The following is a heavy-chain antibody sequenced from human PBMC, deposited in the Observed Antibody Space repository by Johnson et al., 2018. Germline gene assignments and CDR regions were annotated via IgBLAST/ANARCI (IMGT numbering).Heavy chain of an antibody. CDR1: GFTFSSYG. J-gene: IGHJ6*02. D-gene: IGHD2-2*01. Sequence: QVQLVESGGGVVQXGRSLRLSCTASGFTFSSYGMHWVRQAPGKGLEWVAVLWCDGIKKYYVDSVKGRFPISRDNSKNRVYVQMNSRRDEDTAVNYCATDGVIPGIFLHYVMDVWGPGTTVTVSS. CDR2: LWCDGIKK. CDR3: ATDGVIPGIFLHYVMDV. V-gene: IGHV3-33*01.